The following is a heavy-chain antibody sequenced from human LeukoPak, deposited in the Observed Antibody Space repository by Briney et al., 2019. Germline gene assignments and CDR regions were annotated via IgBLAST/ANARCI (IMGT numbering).Heavy chain of an antibody. CDR1: GFTFSSYS. V-gene: IGHV3-23*01. D-gene: IGHD6-19*01. CDR2: ISGSGGST. Sequence: GGSLRLSCAASGFTFSSYSMNWVRQAPGKGLEWVSAISGSGGSTYYADSVKGRFTISRDNSKNTLYLQMNSLRAEDTAVYYCAKEYSSGWAYFDYWGQGTLVTVSS. CDR3: AKEYSSGWAYFDY. J-gene: IGHJ4*02.